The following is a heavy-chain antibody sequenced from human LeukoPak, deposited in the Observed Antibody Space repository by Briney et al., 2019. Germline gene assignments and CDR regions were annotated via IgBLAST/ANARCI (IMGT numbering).Heavy chain of an antibody. D-gene: IGHD4-11*01. CDR1: GGSISSYY. V-gene: IGHV4-59*08. CDR3: ARPQRYSNYALDY. J-gene: IGHJ4*02. Sequence: PSETLSLTCTVSGGSISSYYWSWIRQPPGKGLEWIGCIYYSGSTNYNPSLKSRVTISVDTSKNQFSLKLSSVTAADTAVYYCARPQRYSNYALDYWGQGTLVTVSS. CDR2: IYYSGST.